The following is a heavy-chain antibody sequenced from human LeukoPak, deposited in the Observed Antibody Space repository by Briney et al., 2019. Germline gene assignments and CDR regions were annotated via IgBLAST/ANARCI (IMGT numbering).Heavy chain of an antibody. V-gene: IGHV3-11*01. CDR2: ISSSGSTI. J-gene: IGHJ6*02. Sequence: GGSLRLSCAASGFTFSDYYMSWIRQAPGKGLEWVSYISSSGSTIYYADSVKGRFTISRDNARNSLYLQMNSLRAEDTAVYYCAREYSSGTFYYYYGMDVWGQGTTVTVSS. CDR3: AREYSSGTFYYYYGMDV. CDR1: GFTFSDYY. D-gene: IGHD6-19*01.